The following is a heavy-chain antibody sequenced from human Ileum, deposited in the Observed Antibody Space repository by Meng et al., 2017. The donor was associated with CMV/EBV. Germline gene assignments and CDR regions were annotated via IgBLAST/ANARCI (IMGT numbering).Heavy chain of an antibody. CDR3: ARVAVGATRAWFDP. CDR1: GFTFSSFA. D-gene: IGHD1-26*01. J-gene: IGHJ5*02. Sequence: ASGFTFSSFAMSWVRQAPGKGLEWVSDLTGSGGSAYYADSVTGRFTTSRDNSRNTLYLQMSSLRVEDTALYYCARVAVGATRAWFDPWGQGTLVTVSS. CDR2: LTGSGGSA. V-gene: IGHV3-23*01.